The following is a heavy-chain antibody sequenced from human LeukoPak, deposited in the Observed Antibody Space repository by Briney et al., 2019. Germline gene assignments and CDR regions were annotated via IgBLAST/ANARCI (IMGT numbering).Heavy chain of an antibody. CDR1: GFTFSSYW. J-gene: IGHJ6*03. V-gene: IGHV3-74*01. D-gene: IGHD6-19*01. Sequence: GGSLRLFCAASGFTFSSYWMHWVRQAPGKGLVWVSRINSDGSSTSYADSVTGRFTISRDNAKNSLYLQMNSLRPEDTAFYYCARDGGWYKRGLDYYYYYMDVWGKGTTVTVSS. CDR2: INSDGSST. CDR3: ARDGGWYKRGLDYYYYYMDV.